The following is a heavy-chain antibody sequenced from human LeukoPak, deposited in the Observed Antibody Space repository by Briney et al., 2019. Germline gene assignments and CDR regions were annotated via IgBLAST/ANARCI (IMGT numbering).Heavy chain of an antibody. CDR1: GGSFSGYY. CDR2: INHSGST. J-gene: IGHJ6*02. Sequence: SETLSLTCAVYGGSFSGYYWSWIRQPPGKGLEWIGEINHSGSTNYNPSLKSRVTISVDTSKNQFSLKVSSVTAADTAVYYCAGVQSGNYDYYGMDVWGQGTTVTVSS. V-gene: IGHV4-34*01. D-gene: IGHD6-13*01. CDR3: AGVQSGNYDYYGMDV.